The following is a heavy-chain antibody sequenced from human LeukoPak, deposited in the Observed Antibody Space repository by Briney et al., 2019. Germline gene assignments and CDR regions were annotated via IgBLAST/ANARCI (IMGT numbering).Heavy chain of an antibody. CDR3: ARDDYSNYGYYYYYMDV. D-gene: IGHD4-11*01. V-gene: IGHV3-7*01. Sequence: GGSLRLSCAASGFTFSSYWMSWVRQAPGKGLEWVANIKEDGSEKYYVDSVKGRFTISRDNAKNSLYLQMNSLRAEDTAVYYCARDDYSNYGYYYYYMDVWGKGITVTVSS. CDR2: IKEDGSEK. CDR1: GFTFSSYW. J-gene: IGHJ6*03.